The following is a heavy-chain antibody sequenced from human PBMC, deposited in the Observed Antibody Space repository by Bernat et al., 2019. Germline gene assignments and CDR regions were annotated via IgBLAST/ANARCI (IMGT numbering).Heavy chain of an antibody. V-gene: IGHV1-46*01. CDR3: ARGSDYGDPTLSF. Sequence: QVQLVQSGAEVKKPGASVKISCKASGDMFTTHSIHWVRQAPGQRIEWMGIMNPTGGSASHRQKFQGRLTITRDTSTSTVYMELSSLRSEDTATYYCARGSDYGDPTLSFWGQGTLVTVSS. CDR1: GDMFTTHS. J-gene: IGHJ4*02. CDR2: MNPTGGSA. D-gene: IGHD4-17*01.